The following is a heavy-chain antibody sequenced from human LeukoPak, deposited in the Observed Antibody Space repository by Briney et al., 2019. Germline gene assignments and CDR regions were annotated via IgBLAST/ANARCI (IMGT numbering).Heavy chain of an antibody. CDR2: IYYSGST. J-gene: IGHJ4*02. D-gene: IGHD2-15*01. CDR1: GGSISSYY. CDR3: ASLNCSGGSCDAG. V-gene: IGHV4-59*01. Sequence: SETLSLTCTVSGGSISSYYWSWIRQPPGKGLEWIGYIYYSGSTNYNPSLKSRVTISVDTSKNQFSLKLSSVTAADTAVYYCASLNCSGGSCDAGWGQGTLVTVSS.